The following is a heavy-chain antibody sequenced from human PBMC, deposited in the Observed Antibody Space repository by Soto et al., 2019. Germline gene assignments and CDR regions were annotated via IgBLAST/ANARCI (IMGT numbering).Heavy chain of an antibody. V-gene: IGHV1-3*01. CDR3: ARVPGYSISDL. J-gene: IGHJ2*01. CDR1: GYTFTSYA. CDR2: INAGNGNT. Sequence: QVQLVQSGAEVKKPGASVKVSCKASGYTFTSYAMHWVRQAPGQRLEWMGWINAGNGNTKYSQKFQGRVTITRDTSASTADRELSSLRSDDTAVYYCARVPGYSISDLWGRGTLVTVSS. D-gene: IGHD2-21*01.